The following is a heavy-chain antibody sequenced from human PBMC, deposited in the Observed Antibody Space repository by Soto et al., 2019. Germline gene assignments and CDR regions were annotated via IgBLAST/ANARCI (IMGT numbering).Heavy chain of an antibody. CDR3: ATDTAVAGMALLYYGMDV. CDR1: GYTLTELS. Sequence: ASVKVSCKVSGYTLTELSMHWVRQAPGKGLEWMGGFDPEDGETIYAQKFQGRVTMTEDTSTDTAYMELSSLRSEDTAVYYCATDTAVAGMALLYYGMDVWGQGTTVTVSS. D-gene: IGHD6-19*01. V-gene: IGHV1-24*01. CDR2: FDPEDGET. J-gene: IGHJ6*02.